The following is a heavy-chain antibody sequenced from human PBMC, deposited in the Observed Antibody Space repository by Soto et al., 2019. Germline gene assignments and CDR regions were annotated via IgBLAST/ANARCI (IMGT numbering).Heavy chain of an antibody. V-gene: IGHV4-4*07. CDR3: ARGQRFSDWFDP. Sequence: PSETLSLTCTVSGGSMNSYYWTWIQQPAGKGLEWIGRVYSSGGTHYNPSLKSRITISLDTSNNQFSLRLLSVTDADTAVYYCARGQRFSDWFDPWGQGTLVTVSS. CDR2: VYSSGGT. CDR1: GGSMNSYY. J-gene: IGHJ5*02. D-gene: IGHD3-3*01.